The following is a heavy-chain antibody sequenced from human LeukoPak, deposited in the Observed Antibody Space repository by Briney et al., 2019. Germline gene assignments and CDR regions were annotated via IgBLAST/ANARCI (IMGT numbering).Heavy chain of an antibody. CDR3: ARRVGSYLDY. D-gene: IGHD3-10*01. V-gene: IGHV4-59*08. CDR2: IYYSGST. Sequence: SETLSLTCTVSGGSISSYYWSWIRQPPGKGLEWIGYIYYSGSTNYNPSLKGRVTISVDTSKNQFSLKLSSVTAADTAVYYCARRVGSYLDYWGQGTLVTVSS. J-gene: IGHJ4*02. CDR1: GGSISSYY.